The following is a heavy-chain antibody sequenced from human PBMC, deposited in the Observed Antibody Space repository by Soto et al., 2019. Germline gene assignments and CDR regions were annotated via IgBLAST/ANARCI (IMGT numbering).Heavy chain of an antibody. D-gene: IGHD1-26*01. V-gene: IGHV1-69*12. CDR3: ASVAAKYYYYGMDV. CDR1: GGTFSSYA. CDR2: IIPIFGTA. Sequence: QVQLVQSGAEVKKPGSSVKVSCKASGGTFSSYAINWVRQAPGQGLEWMGGIIPIFGTADYAQKFQGRVTMTADESTTPDYMQLSSLRSEDTVVYYCASVAAKYYYYGMDVWRQGTTVTVSS. J-gene: IGHJ6*02.